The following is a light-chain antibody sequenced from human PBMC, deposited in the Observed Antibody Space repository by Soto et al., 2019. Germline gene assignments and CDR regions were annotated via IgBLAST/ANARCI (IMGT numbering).Light chain of an antibody. CDR3: QQYNNWPRT. J-gene: IGKJ1*01. CDR1: QSVSSY. Sequence: EIVLPQSPGTLSLSPGERATLSCMASQSVSSYLAWHQQKPGQAPRLLIYAASSRATGIPDRFSGSGSGTEFTLSISSLQSEDFAVYYCQQYNNWPRTFGQGTKVDIK. CDR2: AAS. V-gene: IGKV3D-15*01.